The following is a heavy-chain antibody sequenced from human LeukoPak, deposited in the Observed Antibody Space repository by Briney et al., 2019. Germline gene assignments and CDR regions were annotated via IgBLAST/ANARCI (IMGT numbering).Heavy chain of an antibody. J-gene: IGHJ4*02. CDR2: IIPIFGTA. CDR1: GGTFSSYA. D-gene: IGHD3-10*01. V-gene: IGHV1-69*01. Sequence: SVKVSCKASGGTFSSYAISWVRQAPGQGLEWMGGIIPIFGTANYAQKFQGRVTITADESTSTAYMELSSLRSEDTAVYYCARENYYGSGSYSLDYWGQGTLVTVSS. CDR3: ARENYYGSGSYSLDY.